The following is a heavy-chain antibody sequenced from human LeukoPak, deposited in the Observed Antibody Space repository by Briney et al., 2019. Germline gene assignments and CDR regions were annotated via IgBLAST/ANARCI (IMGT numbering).Heavy chain of an antibody. J-gene: IGHJ4*02. D-gene: IGHD3-22*01. CDR1: GSTFSSYA. CDR3: AKDLGYDSSGYSISFDY. CDR2: ISGSGGST. V-gene: IGHV3-23*01. Sequence: GGSLRLSCAASGSTFSSYAMTWVRQAPGKGLEWVSSISGSGGSTYYADSVKGRFTISRDNSKNTLYLQMNSLRAEDTAVYYCAKDLGYDSSGYSISFDYWGQGTLVTVSS.